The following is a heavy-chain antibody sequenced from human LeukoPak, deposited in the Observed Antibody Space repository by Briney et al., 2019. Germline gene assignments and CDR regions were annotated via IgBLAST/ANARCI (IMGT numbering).Heavy chain of an antibody. CDR3: ARDLRYSSGWYWFDP. V-gene: IGHV1-18*01. Sequence: ASVKVSCKASGYTFTSYGISWVRQAPGQGLEWMGWISPYNSNTYYAQNLQGRVTMTTDTSTSTTYLELRSLRSDDTAVYYCARDLRYSSGWYWFDPWGQGTLVTVSS. D-gene: IGHD6-19*01. CDR1: GYTFTSYG. J-gene: IGHJ5*02. CDR2: ISPYNSNT.